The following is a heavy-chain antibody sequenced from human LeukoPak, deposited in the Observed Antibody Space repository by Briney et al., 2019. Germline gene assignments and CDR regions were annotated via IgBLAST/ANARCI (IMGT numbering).Heavy chain of an antibody. CDR3: ARDIQGVTTDY. CDR2: IYYSGSI. J-gene: IGHJ4*02. V-gene: IGHV4-39*07. Sequence: SETLSLTCTVSGGSISSSSYYWGWIRQPPGKGLEWIGSIYYSGSIYYNPSLKSRVTISVDTSKNQFSLKLSSVTAADTAVYYCARDIQGVTTDYWGQGTLVTVSS. D-gene: IGHD4-17*01. CDR1: GGSISSSSYY.